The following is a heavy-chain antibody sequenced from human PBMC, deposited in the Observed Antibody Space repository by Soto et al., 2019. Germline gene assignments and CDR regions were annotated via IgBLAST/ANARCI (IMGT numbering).Heavy chain of an antibody. V-gene: IGHV4-61*01. D-gene: IGHD7-27*01. CDR1: GGSVSSGSYY. CDR3: ARAGDYGMDV. Sequence: SETLSLTCTVSGGSVSSGSYYWSWIRQPPGKGLEWIGYIYYSGSTNYNPSLKSRVTISVDTSKNQFSLKLSSVTAADTAVYYCARAGDYGMDVWRQGTTVTVSS. CDR2: IYYSGST. J-gene: IGHJ6*02.